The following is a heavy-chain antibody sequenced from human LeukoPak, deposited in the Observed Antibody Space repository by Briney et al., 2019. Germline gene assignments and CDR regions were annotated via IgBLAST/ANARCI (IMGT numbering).Heavy chain of an antibody. CDR3: ARHAVAGWAYYYYMDV. CDR2: IYTSGST. Sequence: TSETLSLTCTVSGGSISSYYWCWIRQPPGKGLEWIGYIYTSGSTNYNPSLKSRVTISVDTSKNQFSLKLSSVTAADTAVYYCARHAVAGWAYYYYMDVWGKGTTVTVSS. V-gene: IGHV4-4*09. J-gene: IGHJ6*03. D-gene: IGHD6-19*01. CDR1: GGSISSYY.